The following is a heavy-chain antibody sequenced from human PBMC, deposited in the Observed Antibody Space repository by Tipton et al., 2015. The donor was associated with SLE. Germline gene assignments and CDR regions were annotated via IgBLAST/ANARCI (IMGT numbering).Heavy chain of an antibody. D-gene: IGHD2-15*01. CDR2: IYHSGST. CDR3: AITRRWSGGSPWDY. Sequence: TLSLTCTVSGGSVSSGSYYWSWIRQPPGKGLEWIGSIYHSGSTYYNPSLKSRVTISVDTSKNQFSLKLSSVTAADTAVYYCAITRRWSGGSPWDYWGQGTLVTVSS. V-gene: IGHV4-39*07. CDR1: GGSVSSGSYY. J-gene: IGHJ4*02.